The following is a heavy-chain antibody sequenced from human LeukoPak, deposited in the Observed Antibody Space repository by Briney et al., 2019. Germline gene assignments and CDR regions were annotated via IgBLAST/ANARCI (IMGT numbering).Heavy chain of an antibody. J-gene: IGHJ3*02. CDR3: ARPLLDCSSGRCYINYAFDM. D-gene: IGHD6-19*01. Sequence: GSLRLSCAASGFTFSTYCMSWVRQAPGKGLEWVANIKPDGSEKYYVDSVKGRFTISRDNVKKSLYLQMNSLRAEDTAVYYCARPLLDCSSGRCYINYAFDMWGQGTMVTVSS. CDR1: GFTFSTYC. CDR2: IKPDGSEK. V-gene: IGHV3-7*03.